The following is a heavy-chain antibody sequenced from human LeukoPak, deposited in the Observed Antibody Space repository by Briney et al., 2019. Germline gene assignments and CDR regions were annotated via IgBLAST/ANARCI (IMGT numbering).Heavy chain of an antibody. V-gene: IGHV1-46*03. J-gene: IGHJ4*02. CDR1: GYTFTSYY. Sequence: LRASVKVSCKASGYTFTSYYMHWVRQAPGQGLEWMGIINPSGGSTSYAQKFQGRVTMTRDTSTSTVYMELSSLRSEDTAVYYCARGSPLLWFGELLGYYFDYWGQGTLVTVSS. CDR3: ARGSPLLWFGELLGYYFDY. D-gene: IGHD3-10*01. CDR2: INPSGGST.